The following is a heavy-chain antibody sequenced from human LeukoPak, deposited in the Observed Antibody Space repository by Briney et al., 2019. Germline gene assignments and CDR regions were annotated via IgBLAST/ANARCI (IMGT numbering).Heavy chain of an antibody. D-gene: IGHD3-22*01. CDR3: ASSGGATYYYHSSGYYSPELEY. J-gene: IGHJ4*02. CDR2: SNPSGGST. Sequence: ASVKVSCKASGYTFTSYYMHWVRQAPGQGLEWMGISNPSGGSTSYAQKFQGRVTMTRDTSTSTVYMELSSLRSEDTAVYYCASSGGATYYYHSSGYYSPELEYWGQGTLVTASS. CDR1: GYTFTSYY. V-gene: IGHV1-46*01.